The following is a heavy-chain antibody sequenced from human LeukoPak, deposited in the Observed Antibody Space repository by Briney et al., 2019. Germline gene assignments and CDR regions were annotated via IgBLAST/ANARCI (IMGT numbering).Heavy chain of an antibody. D-gene: IGHD3-10*01. CDR3: ARDSYGAGSSGPEYYFDY. CDR2: IRQDGSVQ. J-gene: IGHJ4*02. V-gene: IGHV3-7*01. Sequence: PGGSLRLSCAASGFTFSSYWMSWVRQAPGKGLGWVANIRQDGSVQNYVDSVKGRFTISRDNPKNSVYLQMSSLRAEDTAVYYCARDSYGAGSSGPEYYFDYWGQGTLVTVSS. CDR1: GFTFSSYW.